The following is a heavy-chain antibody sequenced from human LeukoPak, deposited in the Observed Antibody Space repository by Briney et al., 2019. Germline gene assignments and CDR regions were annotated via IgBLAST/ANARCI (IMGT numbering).Heavy chain of an antibody. D-gene: IGHD2-15*01. J-gene: IGHJ6*02. V-gene: IGHV4-59*01. Sequence: SETLSLTCTVSGGSLSSYYWSWIRQPPGKGLEWIGYIYYSGSTNYNPSLKSRVTISVDTSKNQFSLKLSSVTAADTAVYYCARDSLGYCSGGSCYDYYYYYGMDVWGQGTTVTVSS. CDR1: GGSLSSYY. CDR3: ARDSLGYCSGGSCYDYYYYYGMDV. CDR2: IYYSGST.